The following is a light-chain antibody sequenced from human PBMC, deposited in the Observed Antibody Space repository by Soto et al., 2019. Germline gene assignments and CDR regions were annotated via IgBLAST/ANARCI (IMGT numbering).Light chain of an antibody. Sequence: QSVLTQPPSVSAAPGQKVTISCSGSSSNIGNNYVSWYQQLPGTAPKLLIYDNNKRPSGIPDRFSGSKYGTTATLGITGLQTGDEDDYYCGTWDSSLSAAVFGTGTKLTVL. CDR2: DNN. V-gene: IGLV1-51*01. CDR1: SSNIGNNY. CDR3: GTWDSSLSAAV. J-gene: IGLJ1*01.